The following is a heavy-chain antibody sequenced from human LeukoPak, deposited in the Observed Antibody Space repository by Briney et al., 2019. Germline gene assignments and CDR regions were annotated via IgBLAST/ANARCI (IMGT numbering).Heavy chain of an antibody. V-gene: IGHV3-23*01. Sequence: PGGSLRLSCAASGFTFSSYAMSWVRQAPGKGLEWVSAISGSGGSTYYADSVKGRFTISRDNSKNTLYLQMNSLRAEDTAVYYCAKSPSRDGYNLYFDYWSQGTLVTVSS. J-gene: IGHJ4*02. CDR2: ISGSGGST. CDR1: GFTFSSYA. D-gene: IGHD5-24*01. CDR3: AKSPSRDGYNLYFDY.